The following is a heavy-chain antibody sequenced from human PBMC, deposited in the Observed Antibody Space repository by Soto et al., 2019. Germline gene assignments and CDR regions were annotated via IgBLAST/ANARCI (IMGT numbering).Heavy chain of an antibody. CDR1: GFTFSSYA. V-gene: IGHV3-30-3*01. J-gene: IGHJ4*02. CDR2: ISYDGSNK. CDR3: AKGNVRITGTFFDY. D-gene: IGHD1-20*01. Sequence: PGGSLRLSCAASGFTFSSYAMHWVRQAPGKGLEWVAVISYDGSNKYYADSVKGRFTISRDNSKNTLYLQMNSLRAEDTAVYYCAKGNVRITGTFFDYWGQGTLVTVSS.